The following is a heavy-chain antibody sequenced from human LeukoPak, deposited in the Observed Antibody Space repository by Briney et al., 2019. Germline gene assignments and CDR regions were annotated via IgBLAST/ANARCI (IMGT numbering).Heavy chain of an antibody. D-gene: IGHD3-10*01. CDR1: GGPIITSRYY. V-gene: IGHV4-39*01. CDR3: ARLSPYLGSGSSAFPDDL. CDR2: INYSGST. Sequence: PSETLSLTCTVSGGPIITSRYYWGWIRQPPGKGLEWIGSINYSGSTYYNPSLKSRVTISVDTSKNQFSLKLSSVTAADTAVYYCARLSPYLGSGSSAFPDDLWGQGTLVTVSS. J-gene: IGHJ5*02.